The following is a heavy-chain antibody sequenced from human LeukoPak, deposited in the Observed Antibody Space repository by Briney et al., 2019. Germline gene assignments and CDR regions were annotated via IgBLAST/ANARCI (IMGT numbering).Heavy chain of an antibody. CDR3: AKGRGARDAFDI. V-gene: IGHV3-23*01. CDR2: ISGSGGST. D-gene: IGHD1-26*01. Sequence: GGSLRLSCAASGFTFSSYAMSWVRQAPGKGLEWVSAISGSGGSTYYADSVKGRFTISRDNSKSTLYLQMNSLRAEDTAVYYCAKGRGARDAFDIWGQGTMVTVSS. CDR1: GFTFSSYA. J-gene: IGHJ3*02.